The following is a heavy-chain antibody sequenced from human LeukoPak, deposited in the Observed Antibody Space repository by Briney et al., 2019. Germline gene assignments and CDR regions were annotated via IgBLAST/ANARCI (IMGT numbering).Heavy chain of an antibody. CDR2: IILILGIA. Sequence: SVKVSCKASGGTFSSYTISWVRQAPGQGLEWMGRIILILGIANYAQKFQGRVTIAADKSTSTAYMELSSLRSEDTAVYYCARDDGYSYGTGGLCWGQGTLVTVSS. J-gene: IGHJ4*02. V-gene: IGHV1-69*04. CDR3: ARDDGYSYGTGGLC. CDR1: GGTFSSYT. D-gene: IGHD5-18*01.